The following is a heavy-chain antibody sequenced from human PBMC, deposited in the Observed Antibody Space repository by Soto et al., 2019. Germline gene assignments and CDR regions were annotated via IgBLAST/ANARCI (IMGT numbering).Heavy chain of an antibody. D-gene: IGHD1-26*01. J-gene: IGHJ1*01. V-gene: IGHV1-69*13. CDR3: ARNSGSYPEQYFQH. CDR1: RCTLSIYA. Sequence: VKLTCKDSRCTLSIYAISWVRQAHGQGLEWMGGIIPIFGTANYAQKFQGRVTITADESTSTAYMELSSLRSEDTAVYYCARNSGSYPEQYFQHWGQGTLVTVSS. CDR2: IIPIFGTA.